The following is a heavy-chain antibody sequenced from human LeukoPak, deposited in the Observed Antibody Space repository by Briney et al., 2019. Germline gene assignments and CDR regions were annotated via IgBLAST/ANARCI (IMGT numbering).Heavy chain of an antibody. V-gene: IGHV1-2*06. CDR2: INPNTGVT. CDR1: GYSFTVYY. Sequence: ASVKVSCKASGYSFTVYYIHWVRQAPGQGLEWMGRINPNTGVTDYAQKFQGRVTVTRDTSIGTVSMDLRLRSDDTAVYYCARDAMYSSGWYSWFDPWGQGTLVTVSS. J-gene: IGHJ5*02. D-gene: IGHD6-19*01. CDR3: ARDAMYSSGWYSWFDP.